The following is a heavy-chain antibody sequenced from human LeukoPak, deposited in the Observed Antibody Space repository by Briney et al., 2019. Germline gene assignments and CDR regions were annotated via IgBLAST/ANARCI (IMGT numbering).Heavy chain of an antibody. V-gene: IGHV3-23*01. CDR3: ARDLGGPQYYDILTGLYYYYYYGMDV. D-gene: IGHD3-9*01. J-gene: IGHJ6*02. CDR1: GFTFSTYA. Sequence: PGGSLRLSCAASGFTFSTYAMSWVRQAPGKGLEWVSSISGSGVNTYYADSVKGRFTISRDNSKNTLYLQMNSLRAEDTAVYYCARDLGGPQYYDILTGLYYYYYYGMDVWGQGTTVTVSS. CDR2: ISGSGVNT.